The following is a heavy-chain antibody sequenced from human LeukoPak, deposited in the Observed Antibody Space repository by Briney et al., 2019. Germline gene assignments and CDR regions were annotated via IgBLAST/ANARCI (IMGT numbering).Heavy chain of an antibody. V-gene: IGHV3-74*01. CDR1: GFTFSSYW. D-gene: IGHD1-26*01. CDR3: ARSLGYFDY. Sequence: GGSLRLPCAASGFTFSSYWMHWVRQAPGKGLVWVSRFNSDGRSTGYADSVKGRFTVSRDNAKNTLYLQMNSLRAEDTAVYYCARSLGYFDYWGQGILVTVSS. CDR2: FNSDGRST. J-gene: IGHJ4*02.